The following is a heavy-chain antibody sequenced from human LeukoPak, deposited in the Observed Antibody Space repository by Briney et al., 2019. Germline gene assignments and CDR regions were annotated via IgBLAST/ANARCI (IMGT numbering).Heavy chain of an antibody. CDR1: GFTFSNYA. V-gene: IGHV3-23*01. CDR2: TRGIGGST. Sequence: PGGSLRLSCAASGFTFSNYAMSWVRQAPGKGLEWVSATRGIGGSTYYADSVKGRFTISRDNSRNTLYLQMNSLRAEDTAVYYCAKSGTNSASYYFDYWGQGTLVTVSS. D-gene: IGHD4-23*01. CDR3: AKSGTNSASYYFDY. J-gene: IGHJ4*02.